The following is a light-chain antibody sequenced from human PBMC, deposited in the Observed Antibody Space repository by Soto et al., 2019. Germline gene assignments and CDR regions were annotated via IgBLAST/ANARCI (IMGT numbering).Light chain of an antibody. V-gene: IGKV1-5*01. CDR2: DAS. CDR1: QSISRW. CDR3: QQYNDYSGM. Sequence: DIQMTQSPSTLSASVGDRVTITCRASQSISRWLAWHQQKPGKAPRLLIYDASNLQRGVPSRFSDSGSGTEFTLTITSLQPEDFATYYCQQYNDYSGMFGQGTKVDIK. J-gene: IGKJ1*01.